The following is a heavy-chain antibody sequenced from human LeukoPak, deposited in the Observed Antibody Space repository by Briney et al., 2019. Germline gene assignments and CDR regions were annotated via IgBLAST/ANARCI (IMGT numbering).Heavy chain of an antibody. D-gene: IGHD5-12*01. CDR3: ARWGSIGYSGYDLFDS. V-gene: IGHV3-66*01. J-gene: IGHJ4*02. CDR1: GFTVSSSY. CDR2: IYSGGST. Sequence: GGSLRLSCAASGFTVSSSYMSWVRQAPGKGLERVSVIYSGGSTYYADSVKGRFTISRDNSKNTLYLQMNSLRAEDTAVYYCARWGSIGYSGYDLFDSWGQGTLVTVSS.